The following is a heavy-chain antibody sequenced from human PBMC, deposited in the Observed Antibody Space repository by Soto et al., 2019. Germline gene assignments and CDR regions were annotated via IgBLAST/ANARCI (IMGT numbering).Heavy chain of an antibody. J-gene: IGHJ4*02. CDR1: GFTFSSYG. CDR3: AKDPHGVVCGGGSCYSMAFDF. D-gene: IGHD2-15*01. Sequence: PGGSLRLSCAASGFTFSSYGMHWVRQAPGKGLEWVAVISYDGTNKYYADSVKGRFTISRDNSKNTLYLQMNSLRAEDTAVYYCAKDPHGVVCGGGSCYSMAFDFWGQGTLVTVSS. CDR2: ISYDGTNK. V-gene: IGHV3-30*18.